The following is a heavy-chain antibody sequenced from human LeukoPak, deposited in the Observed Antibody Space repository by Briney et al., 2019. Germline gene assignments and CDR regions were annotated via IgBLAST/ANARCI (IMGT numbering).Heavy chain of an antibody. V-gene: IGHV5-51*01. D-gene: IGHD6-6*01. CDR1: GYSFTSSW. CDR3: ARHRHSSSSADY. J-gene: IGHJ4*02. Sequence: GESLQISCKGSGYSFTSSWISWVRQLPGKGLEWMGIIYPGDSDTRYSPSFQDQVTISADKSINTAYLQWGSMKASDTAMYYCARHRHSSSSADYWGQGTLVTVSS. CDR2: IYPGDSDT.